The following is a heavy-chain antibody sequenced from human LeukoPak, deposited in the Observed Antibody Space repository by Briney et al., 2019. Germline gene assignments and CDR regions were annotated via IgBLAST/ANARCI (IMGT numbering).Heavy chain of an antibody. CDR3: ARDGTTLDAFDI. CDR2: ISYDGSNK. V-gene: IGHV3-30-3*01. J-gene: IGHJ3*02. Sequence: GGSLRLSRAASGFTFSSYAMHWVRQAPGKGLEWVAVISYDGSNKYYADSVKGRFTISRDNSKNTLYLQMNSLRAEDTAVYYCARDGTTLDAFDIWGQGTMATVSS. CDR1: GFTFSSYA. D-gene: IGHD1-7*01.